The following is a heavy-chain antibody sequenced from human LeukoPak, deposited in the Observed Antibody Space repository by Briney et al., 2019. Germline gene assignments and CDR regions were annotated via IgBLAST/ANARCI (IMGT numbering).Heavy chain of an antibody. CDR2: IYYSGST. Sequence: SETLSLTCTVSGGSISSYYWSWIRQPPGKGLEWIGYIYYSGSTNYNPSLKSRVTISVDTSKNQFSLKLSSVTAADTAVYFCARAAYCGGDCYYYFDYWGQGTLVTVSS. CDR1: GGSISSYY. V-gene: IGHV4-59*01. D-gene: IGHD2-21*02. J-gene: IGHJ4*02. CDR3: ARAAYCGGDCYYYFDY.